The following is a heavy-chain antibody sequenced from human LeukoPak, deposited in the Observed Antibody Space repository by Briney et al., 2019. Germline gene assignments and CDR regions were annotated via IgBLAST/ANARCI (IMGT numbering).Heavy chain of an antibody. J-gene: IGHJ3*02. CDR3: ARDSYYYDSSGYYLAHRAGFDAFDI. Sequence: ASVKVSCKASGYTFTSYAMHWVRQAPGQRLEWMGWINAGNGNTKYSQKFQGRVTITRDTSASTAYMELSSLRSEDTAVYYCARDSYYYDSSGYYLAHRAGFDAFDIWGQGTMVTVSS. CDR1: GYTFTSYA. V-gene: IGHV1-3*01. D-gene: IGHD3-22*01. CDR2: INAGNGNT.